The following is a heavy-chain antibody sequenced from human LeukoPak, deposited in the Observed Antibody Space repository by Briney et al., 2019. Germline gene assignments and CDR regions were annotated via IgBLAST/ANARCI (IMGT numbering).Heavy chain of an antibody. J-gene: IGHJ6*03. CDR3: ARDTGSYYKSDYYYYYMDV. CDR1: GGSFSGYY. CDR2: INHSGST. D-gene: IGHD3-10*01. Sequence: PSETLSLTCAVYGGSFSGYYWSWIRQPPGKGLEWIGEINHSGSTNYNPSLKSRVTISVDTSKNQFSLKLSSVTAADTAVYYCARDTGSYYKSDYYYYYMDVWGKGTTVTISS. V-gene: IGHV4-34*01.